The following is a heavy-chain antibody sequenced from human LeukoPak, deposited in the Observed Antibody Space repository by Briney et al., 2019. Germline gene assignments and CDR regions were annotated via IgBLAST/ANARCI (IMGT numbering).Heavy chain of an antibody. Sequence: GGSLRLSCAASGFTFSSYAMHWVRQAPGKGLEWVANIKQDGSEKYYVDSVKGRFTISRDNAKNSLYLQMNSLRAEDTAVYYCARSRFRILYYYYGMDVWGQGTTVTVSS. V-gene: IGHV3-7*01. J-gene: IGHJ6*02. D-gene: IGHD2/OR15-2a*01. CDR2: IKQDGSEK. CDR3: ARSRFRILYYYYGMDV. CDR1: GFTFSSYA.